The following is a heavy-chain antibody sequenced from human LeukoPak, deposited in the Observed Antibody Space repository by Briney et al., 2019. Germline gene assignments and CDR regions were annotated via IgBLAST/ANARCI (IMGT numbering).Heavy chain of an antibody. J-gene: IGHJ3*02. CDR2: ISSSGSTI. V-gene: IGHV3-11*04. Sequence: GGSLRLSCAASGFTFSDYYMSWIRQAPGKGLESVSYISSSGSTIYYADSVKGRFTISRDNAKNSLYLQMNSLRAEDTAVYYCARGEYSSSSGAFDIWGQGTMLTVSS. CDR3: ARGEYSSSSGAFDI. CDR1: GFTFSDYY. D-gene: IGHD6-6*01.